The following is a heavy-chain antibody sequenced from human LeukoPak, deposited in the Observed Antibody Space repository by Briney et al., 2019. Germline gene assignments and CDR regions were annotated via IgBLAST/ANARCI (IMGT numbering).Heavy chain of an antibody. D-gene: IGHD1-7*01. J-gene: IGHJ6*03. CDR2: ISAYNGNT. CDR1: GYTFTSYG. V-gene: IGHV1-18*01. CDR3: ARSRATGTTGYYYMDV. Sequence: ASVKVSCKASGYTFTSYGISWVRQAPGQGLEWMGWISAYNGNTNYAQKLQGRVTMTTDTSTSTAYMELRSLRSDDTAVYYCARSRATGTTGYYYMDVWGKGTTVTVSS.